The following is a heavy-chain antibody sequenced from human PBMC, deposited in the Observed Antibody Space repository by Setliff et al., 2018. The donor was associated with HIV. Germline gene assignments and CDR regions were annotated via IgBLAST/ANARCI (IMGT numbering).Heavy chain of an antibody. J-gene: IGHJ4*02. CDR3: ARDAGYSGSAWNY. Sequence: SVKVSCKSSGDTFTGYTITWVRQAPGQGLEWMGGIIPSLGTANYAQRFQGRVTFTADASTSTVYMELSSLRSGDTGMYYYARDAGYSGSAWNYWGQGTLVTVSS. V-gene: IGHV1-69*13. CDR1: GDTFTGYT. D-gene: IGHD5-12*01. CDR2: IIPSLGTA.